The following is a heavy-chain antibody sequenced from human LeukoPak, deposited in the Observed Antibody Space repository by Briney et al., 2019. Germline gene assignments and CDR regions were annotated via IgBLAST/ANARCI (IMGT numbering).Heavy chain of an antibody. D-gene: IGHD3-22*01. Sequence: PSETLSLTCFVSGGSIDSSSDYWGWIRQPPGKGLEWIGSIYYHGSTYYNPSLKSRVTISVDTSKNQFYLKLSSLTAADTAVYFCARRDDSSGYHKIFDYWGPGTLVTVSS. J-gene: IGHJ4*02. V-gene: IGHV4-39*01. CDR1: GGSIDSSSDY. CDR3: ARRDDSSGYHKIFDY. CDR2: IYYHGST.